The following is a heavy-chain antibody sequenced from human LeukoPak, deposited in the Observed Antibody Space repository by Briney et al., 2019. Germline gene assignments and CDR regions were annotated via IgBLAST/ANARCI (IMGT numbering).Heavy chain of an antibody. Sequence: GGSLRLSCVASGFTFSSYSMNWVRQAPGKGLEWVSYISSSSSTTYYADSVKGRFTISRDNAKNSLYLQMNSLRDEDTAVYYCARDYSGTYSVSAFDIWGQGTMVTVSS. J-gene: IGHJ3*02. CDR3: ARDYSGTYSVSAFDI. CDR2: ISSSSSTT. D-gene: IGHD1-26*01. V-gene: IGHV3-48*02. CDR1: GFTFSSYS.